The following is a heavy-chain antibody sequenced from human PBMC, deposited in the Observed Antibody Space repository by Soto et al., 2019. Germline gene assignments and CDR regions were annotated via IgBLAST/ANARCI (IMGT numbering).Heavy chain of an antibody. CDR1: GASISSGSYY. J-gene: IGHJ4*02. D-gene: IGHD3-10*01. V-gene: IGHV4-39*01. CDR2: ISYTGST. CDR3: ARQRNYYGAATYYTNFDY. Sequence: PWETLSLTCTVSGASISSGSYYWAWIRQPPGQGLEGIASISYTGSTYHNPSLKSRATIFVDTSKTQFSLRLSSVTAADTAVYYCARQRNYYGAATYYTNFDYWGQGSLVTVSS.